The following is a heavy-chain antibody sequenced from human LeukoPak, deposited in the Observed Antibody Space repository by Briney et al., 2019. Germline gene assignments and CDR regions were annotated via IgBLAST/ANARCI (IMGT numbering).Heavy chain of an antibody. D-gene: IGHD2-2*01. Sequence: SGGSLRLSCAASGFTFSSYWMSWVRQAPGKGLKWVANIKQDGSEKYYVDSVKGRFTISRDNAKNSLYLQMNSLRAEDTAVYYCARESGEYQDYYFDYWGQGTLVTVSS. CDR3: ARESGEYQDYYFDY. CDR2: IKQDGSEK. J-gene: IGHJ4*02. V-gene: IGHV3-7*03. CDR1: GFTFSSYW.